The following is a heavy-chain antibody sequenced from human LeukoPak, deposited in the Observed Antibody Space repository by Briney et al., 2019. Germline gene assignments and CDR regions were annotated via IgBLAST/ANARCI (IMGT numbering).Heavy chain of an antibody. CDR3: ARLRSGSYLNYYYYMDV. CDR1: GGSFSGYY. J-gene: IGHJ6*03. CDR2: INHSGST. V-gene: IGHV4-34*01. Sequence: SETLSLTCAVYGGSFSGYYWSWIRQPPGKGLEWIGEINHSGSTNYNPSLKSRVTISVDTSKNQFSLKLSSVTAADTAVYYCARLRSGSYLNYYYYMDVWGKGTTVTISS. D-gene: IGHD1-26*01.